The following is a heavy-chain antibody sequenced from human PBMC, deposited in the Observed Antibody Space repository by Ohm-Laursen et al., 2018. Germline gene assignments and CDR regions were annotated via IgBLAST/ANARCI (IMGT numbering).Heavy chain of an antibody. Sequence: GTLSLTCTVSGGSISNYYWSWIRQPPGKGLEWIGHISYTGYTSYKSSLKSRDTISLDTSRKHFSLRLTSLAAADTAVYYCARGSNEYGGLYFPHWGQGTLVTVSS. CDR2: ISYTGYT. CDR3: ARGSNEYGGLYFPH. CDR1: GGSISNYY. J-gene: IGHJ1*01. D-gene: IGHD4-23*01. V-gene: IGHV4-59*01.